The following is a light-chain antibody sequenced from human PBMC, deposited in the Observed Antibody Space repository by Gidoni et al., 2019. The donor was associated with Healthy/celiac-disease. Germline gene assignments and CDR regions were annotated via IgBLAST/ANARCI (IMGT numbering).Light chain of an antibody. CDR2: KSS. Sequence: DNVRTQTPRSAPVTIGQPASISCRSSPSLLQGDANTYLRWLQQRPGQPPRLLIYKSSNRFSVVPDRFSGSGAGTDFTLQIIRVDADDFGVYYCMQATQFPWPFGQGTKVDIK. J-gene: IGKJ1*01. CDR1: PSLLQGDANTY. CDR3: MQATQFPWP. V-gene: IGKV2-24*01.